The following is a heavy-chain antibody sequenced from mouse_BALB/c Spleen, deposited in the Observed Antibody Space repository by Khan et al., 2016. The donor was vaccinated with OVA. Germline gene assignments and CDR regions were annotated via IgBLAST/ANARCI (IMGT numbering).Heavy chain of an antibody. CDR1: GSSLANYG. V-gene: IGHV2-6-1*01. Sequence: VQLQESGLGLVAPSQSLSITCTIPGSSLANYGVHWVGQPPGKGLEWLVLLWGDGSILYNSVLKSRLTVSTDNSRSQVFLKMNSLQTDDTAMYFCARQPYYHYNVMDYWGQGTSVTVSS. D-gene: IGHD2-10*01. J-gene: IGHJ4*01. CDR2: LWGDGSI. CDR3: ARQPYYHYNVMDY.